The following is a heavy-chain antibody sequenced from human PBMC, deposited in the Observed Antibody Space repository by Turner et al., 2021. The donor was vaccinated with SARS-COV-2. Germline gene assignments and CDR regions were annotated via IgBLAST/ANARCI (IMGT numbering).Heavy chain of an antibody. CDR1: GFIFSRYW. Sequence: EVQLVESGGGLVQPGGSLRLSCSASGFIFSRYWMHWVRQVPVKGLVWVSRINGDGSASSHADSVKGRFSISRDNAKNTMYLQMRSLRGEDTAVYYCAREEVGNGMDVWGQGTTVTVSS. D-gene: IGHD2-15*01. CDR3: AREEVGNGMDV. J-gene: IGHJ6*02. V-gene: IGHV3-74*01. CDR2: INGDGSAS.